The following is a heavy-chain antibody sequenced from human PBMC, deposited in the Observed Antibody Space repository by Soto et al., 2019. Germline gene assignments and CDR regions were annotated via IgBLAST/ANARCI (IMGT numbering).Heavy chain of an antibody. CDR2: IYYSGST. CDR3: ARGPSYCGGDCYSNYYYYGMDV. CDR1: GGSISSYC. J-gene: IGHJ6*02. Sequence: SETLSLTCTVSGGSISSYCWSWIRQPPGKGLEWIGYIYYSGSTNYNPSLKSRVTISVDTSKNQFSLKLSSVTAADTAVYYCARGPSYCGGDCYSNYYYYGMDVWGQGTTVTVSS. V-gene: IGHV4-59*01. D-gene: IGHD2-21*02.